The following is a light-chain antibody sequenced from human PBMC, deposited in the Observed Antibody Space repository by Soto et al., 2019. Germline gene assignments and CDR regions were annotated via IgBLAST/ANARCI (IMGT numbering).Light chain of an antibody. CDR1: QAIGYW. Sequence: IQMTQSPSSVSASVGDRVTITCRASQAIGYWLAWYQQKPGKAPKLLIYPASNLQSGVPSRFSGSGSGTDFTLTISSLQPEEFAIYYCQQDNSFPLTFGGGTKVEIK. CDR3: QQDNSFPLT. V-gene: IGKV1-12*01. J-gene: IGKJ4*01. CDR2: PAS.